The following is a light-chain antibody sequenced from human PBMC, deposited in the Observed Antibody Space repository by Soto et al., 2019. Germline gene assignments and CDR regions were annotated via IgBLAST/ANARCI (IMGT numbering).Light chain of an antibody. V-gene: IGKV3-11*01. Sequence: EIVLTQSPATPSLSPGERATLSCRASQSVSSYLAWYQQKPGQAPRLLIYDASNRATGIPARFSGSGSGTDFTLTISSLVPEDFAVYYCQQRSNWLITFGQGTRLEIK. CDR3: QQRSNWLIT. CDR1: QSVSSY. CDR2: DAS. J-gene: IGKJ5*01.